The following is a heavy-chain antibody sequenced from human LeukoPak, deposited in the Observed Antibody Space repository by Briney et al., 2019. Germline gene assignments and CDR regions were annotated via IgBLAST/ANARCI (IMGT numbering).Heavy chain of an antibody. CDR2: ISYSGTT. CDR1: GFTFSDYY. J-gene: IGHJ5*02. D-gene: IGHD3-9*01. CDR3: ARDAAGGGRLVITWFDA. V-gene: IGHV4-59*12. Sequence: GSLRLSCAASGFTFSDYYMSWIRQPPGKGLEWIGTISYSGTTYYNPSLKSRVTITVDMSKNQFALKLNSVSAADTAVYFCARDAAGGGRLVITWFDAWGQGTLVTVSS.